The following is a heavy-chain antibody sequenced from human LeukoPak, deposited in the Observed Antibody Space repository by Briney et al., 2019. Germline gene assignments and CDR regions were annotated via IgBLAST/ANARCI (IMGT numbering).Heavy chain of an antibody. D-gene: IGHD3-10*01. CDR2: IHYSGST. J-gene: IGHJ6*03. Sequence: SETLSLTCTVSGGSISSYYWSWIRQSPGKGQEWIGYIHYSGSTNYNPSLKSRVTISVDTSKNQFSLKVSSVTAADTAVYYCARGRQRMVRGVIGSETNYYYSNYMDVWGKGTTVTISS. V-gene: IGHV4-59*01. CDR3: ARGRQRMVRGVIGSETNYYYSNYMDV. CDR1: GGSISSYY.